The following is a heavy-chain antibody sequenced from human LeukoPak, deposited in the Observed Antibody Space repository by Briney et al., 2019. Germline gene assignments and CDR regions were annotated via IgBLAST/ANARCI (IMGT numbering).Heavy chain of an antibody. CDR1: GLTFSSYS. Sequence: GGSLRLSCAASGLTFSSYSMNWVRQAPGKGLEWISYISSSSGSIYYADSVKGRFTISRDNAKNSLYLQMNSLRAEDTAVYYCARSQGSLDYWGQGTLVTVSS. D-gene: IGHD6-19*01. J-gene: IGHJ4*02. V-gene: IGHV3-48*01. CDR3: ARSQGSLDY. CDR2: ISSSSGSI.